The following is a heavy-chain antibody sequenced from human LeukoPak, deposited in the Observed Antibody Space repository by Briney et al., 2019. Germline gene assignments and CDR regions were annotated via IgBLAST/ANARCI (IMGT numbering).Heavy chain of an antibody. D-gene: IGHD3-10*01. Sequence: GGSLRPSCAASGFTFSSYSMNWFRQAPGKGLDLDSSISSSSSYIYYADSVKGRFTISRDNAKNSLYLQMNSLRAEDTAVYYCARARGVPSWFDPWGQGTLVTVSS. CDR1: GFTFSSYS. CDR3: ARARGVPSWFDP. CDR2: ISSSSSYI. J-gene: IGHJ5*02. V-gene: IGHV3-21*01.